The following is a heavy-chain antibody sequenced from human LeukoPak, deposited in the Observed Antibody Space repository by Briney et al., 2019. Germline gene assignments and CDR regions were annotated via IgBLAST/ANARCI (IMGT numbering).Heavy chain of an antibody. CDR2: IRSKANSYAT. J-gene: IGHJ4*02. Sequence: GGSLRLSCAASGFTFSGSAMHWVRQAPGKGLEWVGRIRSKANSYATAYAASVKGRSTISRDDSKNTAYLQMNSLKTEDTAVYYCTTRSYYDSSGHDYWGQGTLVTVSS. V-gene: IGHV3-73*01. D-gene: IGHD3-22*01. CDR1: GFTFSGSA. CDR3: TTRSYYDSSGHDY.